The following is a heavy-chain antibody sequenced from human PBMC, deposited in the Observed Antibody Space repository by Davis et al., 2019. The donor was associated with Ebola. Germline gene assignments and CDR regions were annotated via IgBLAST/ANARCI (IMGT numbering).Heavy chain of an antibody. CDR2: IYYSGST. CDR3: ALNAELLWFGELLKGMDAFDI. J-gene: IGHJ3*02. V-gene: IGHV4-59*01. Sequence: SETLSLTCTVSGGSISNYYWSWIRQPPGKGLEWIGYIYYSGSTNYNPSLKSRVTISVDTSKNQFSLKLSSVTAADTAVYYCALNAELLWFGELLKGMDAFDIWGQGTMVTVSS. CDR1: GGSISNYY. D-gene: IGHD3-10*01.